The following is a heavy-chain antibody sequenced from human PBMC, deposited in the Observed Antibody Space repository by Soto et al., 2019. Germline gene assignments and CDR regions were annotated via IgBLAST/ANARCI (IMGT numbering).Heavy chain of an antibody. V-gene: IGHV4-61*08. Sequence: SETLSLTCTVSGGSISSGGYSWSWIRQPPGKGLEWIGYIYHSGSTNYNPSLKSRVTISVDTSKNQFSLKLSSVTAADTAVYYCAREGYYISWFDPWGQGTLVTVSS. D-gene: IGHD3-3*01. CDR2: IYHSGST. J-gene: IGHJ5*02. CDR3: AREGYYISWFDP. CDR1: GGSISSGGYS.